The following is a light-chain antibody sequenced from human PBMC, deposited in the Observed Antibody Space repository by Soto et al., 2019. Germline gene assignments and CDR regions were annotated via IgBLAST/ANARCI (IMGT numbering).Light chain of an antibody. CDR2: KAS. CDR1: QTISNW. V-gene: IGKV1-5*03. J-gene: IGKJ3*01. CDR3: QQYNSYV. Sequence: IQMTQSPSTLSASVGDRVTITCRASQTISNWLAWYQQKPGKAPKLLIYKASSLESGVPTRFSGSGSGTDFTLTISSLQPEDFATYYCQQYNSYVFGPGTKVDI.